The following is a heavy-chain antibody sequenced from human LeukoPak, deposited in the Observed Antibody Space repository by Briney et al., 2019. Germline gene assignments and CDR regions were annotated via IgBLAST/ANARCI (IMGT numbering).Heavy chain of an antibody. CDR2: ISAYNGNT. CDR3: ARSATIFGVVPAYMDV. D-gene: IGHD3-3*01. V-gene: IGHV1-18*01. Sequence: ASVKVSCKASGYTFTSYGISWVRQAPGQGLEWMGWISAYNGNTNYAQKLQGRVTVTTDTSTSTAYMELRSLRSDDTAVYYCARSATIFGVVPAYMDVWGKGTTVTVSS. J-gene: IGHJ6*03. CDR1: GYTFTSYG.